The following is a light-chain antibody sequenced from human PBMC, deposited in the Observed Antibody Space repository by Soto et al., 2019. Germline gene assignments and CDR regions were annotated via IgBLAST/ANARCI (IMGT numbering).Light chain of an antibody. CDR3: QQYGSSPFT. V-gene: IGKV3-20*01. CDR1: QSFSSSY. J-gene: IGKJ3*01. Sequence: EIVLTQSPGTLSLSPGERATLSCRASQSFSSSYLAWYQQKPGQAPRLLIYGASSRATGIPDRFSGSGSGTDVTRTISRLEPEDIAVYYCQQYGSSPFTFGPGTKVDIK. CDR2: GAS.